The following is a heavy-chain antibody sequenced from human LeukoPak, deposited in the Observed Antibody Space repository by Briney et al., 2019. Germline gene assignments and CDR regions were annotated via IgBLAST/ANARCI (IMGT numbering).Heavy chain of an antibody. CDR1: GLTFSSYA. CDR2: ISGSGGST. D-gene: IGHD1-26*01. CDR3: AKDLRIVGATEDKVDY. J-gene: IGHJ4*02. V-gene: IGHV3-23*01. Sequence: GGSLRLSCAASGLTFSSYAMSWVRQAPGKGLEWVSAISGSGGSTYYADSVKGRFTISRDNSKNTLYLQMNSLRAEDTAVYYCAKDLRIVGATEDKVDYWGQGTLVTVSS.